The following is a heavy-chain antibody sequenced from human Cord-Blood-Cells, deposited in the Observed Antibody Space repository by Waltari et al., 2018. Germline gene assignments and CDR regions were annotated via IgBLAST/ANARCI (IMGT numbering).Heavy chain of an antibody. D-gene: IGHD6-6*01. Sequence: EVQLVESGVGSVQPVGSLRLAGADSGLTFIGYWMSWHRQAPGKGLEWVANIKQDGSEKYYVDSVKGRFTISRDNAKNSLYLQMNSLRAEDTAVYYCARIRIVRAFDIWGQGTMVTVSS. J-gene: IGHJ3*02. CDR2: IKQDGSEK. V-gene: IGHV3-7*01. CDR3: ARIRIVRAFDI. CDR1: GLTFIGYW.